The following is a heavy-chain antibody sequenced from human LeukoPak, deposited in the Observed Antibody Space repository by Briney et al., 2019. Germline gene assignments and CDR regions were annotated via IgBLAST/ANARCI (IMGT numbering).Heavy chain of an antibody. D-gene: IGHD3-16*01. CDR3: ARGFTAYFDY. CDR2: INHSGST. CDR1: GFTFNTYA. V-gene: IGHV4-34*01. J-gene: IGHJ4*02. Sequence: GSLRLSCAASGFTFNTYAMSWIRQPPGKGLEWIGEINHSGSTNYNPSLKSRVTISVDTSKNQFSLKLSSVTAADTAVYYCARGFTAYFDYWGQGTLVTVSS.